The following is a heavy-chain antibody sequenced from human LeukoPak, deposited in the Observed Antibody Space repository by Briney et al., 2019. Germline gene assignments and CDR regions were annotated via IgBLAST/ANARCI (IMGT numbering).Heavy chain of an antibody. CDR2: MNPNTGDT. CDR1: GYTFTSYG. J-gene: IGHJ4*02. D-gene: IGHD1-26*01. Sequence: ASVKVSCKASGYTFTSYGINWVRQATGQGLEWMGWMNPNTGDTGYAQKFQGRVTMTRNSSIDTAYMELSGLRSEDTAVYYCTRGSLSGSSRDYWGQGTLLTVSS. CDR3: TRGSLSGSSRDY. V-gene: IGHV1-8*02.